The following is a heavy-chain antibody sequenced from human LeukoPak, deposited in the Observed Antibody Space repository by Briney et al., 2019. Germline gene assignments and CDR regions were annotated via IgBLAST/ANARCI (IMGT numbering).Heavy chain of an antibody. CDR1: GFTFSSYG. Sequence: GRSLRLSCAASGFTFSSYGMHWVCQAPGKGLEWVAVISYDGSNKYYADSVKGRFTISRDNSKNTLYLQMNSLRAEDTALYYCAKGVRIAAAGIDYWGQGTLVTVSS. V-gene: IGHV3-30*18. J-gene: IGHJ4*02. CDR2: ISYDGSNK. CDR3: AKGVRIAAAGIDY. D-gene: IGHD6-13*01.